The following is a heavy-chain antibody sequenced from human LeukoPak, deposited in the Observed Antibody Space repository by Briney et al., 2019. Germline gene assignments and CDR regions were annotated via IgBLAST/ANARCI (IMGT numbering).Heavy chain of an antibody. CDR2: TRNKANSYTT. J-gene: IGHJ4*02. V-gene: IGHV3-72*01. CDR1: GFTFSDHY. D-gene: IGHD3-22*01. Sequence: GSLRLSCAASGFTFSDHYMDWVRQAPGKGLEWVGRTRNKANSYTTEYAASVKGRFTISRDDSKNSLYLQMNSLKTEDTAVYYCARVGYGYYYDYWGQGTLVTVSS. CDR3: ARVGYGYYYDY.